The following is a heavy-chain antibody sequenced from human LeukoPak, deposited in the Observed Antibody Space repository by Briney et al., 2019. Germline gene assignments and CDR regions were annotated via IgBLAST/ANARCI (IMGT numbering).Heavy chain of an antibody. V-gene: IGHV3-33*01. CDR3: ASFDILTGYYPTPVSY. CDR1: GFTFSSYG. J-gene: IGHJ4*02. CDR2: IWYDGSNK. D-gene: IGHD3-9*01. Sequence: GGSLRLSCAASGFTFSSYGMHWVRQAPGKGLEWVAVIWYDGSNKYYADSVKGRFTISRDNSKNTLYLQMNSLRAEDTAVYYCASFDILTGYYPTPVSYRGQGTLVTVSS.